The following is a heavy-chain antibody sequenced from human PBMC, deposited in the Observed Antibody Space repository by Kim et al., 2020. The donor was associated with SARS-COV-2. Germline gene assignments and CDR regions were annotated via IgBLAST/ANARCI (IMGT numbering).Heavy chain of an antibody. V-gene: IGHV1-3*01. CDR3: ARAIVGARTDAFDI. D-gene: IGHD1-26*01. J-gene: IGHJ3*02. Sequence: SQKFQGRVTITRDTSASTAYMELSSLRSEDTAVYYCARAIVGARTDAFDIWGQGTMVTVSS.